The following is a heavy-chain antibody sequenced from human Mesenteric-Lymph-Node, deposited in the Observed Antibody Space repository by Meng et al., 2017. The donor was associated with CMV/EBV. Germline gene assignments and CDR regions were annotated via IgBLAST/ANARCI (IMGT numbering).Heavy chain of an antibody. J-gene: IGHJ6*02. CDR1: GFTFSSYS. CDR2: ISSSSTI. V-gene: IGHV3-48*04. CDR3: ASSSVIYDGMDV. Sequence: GGSLRLSCAASGFTFSSYSMNWVRQAPGKGLEWVSYISSSSTIYYADSVKGRFTISRDNAKNSLYLQMNSLRAEDTAVYYCASSSVIYDGMDVWGQGTTVTVSS. D-gene: IGHD6-6*01.